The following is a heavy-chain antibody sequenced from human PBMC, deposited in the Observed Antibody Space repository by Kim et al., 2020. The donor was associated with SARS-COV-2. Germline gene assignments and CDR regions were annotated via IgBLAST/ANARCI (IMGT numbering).Heavy chain of an antibody. CDR2: ISSTGEYI. Sequence: GGSLRLSCAASGFTFNTNNLNWVRLAPGKGLEWVSSISSTGEYIYYADSVKGRFTISRDNAKNSLYLQMKSLRAEDTAVYYCARARWTPNYYFDYWGQGTLVTVSS. J-gene: IGHJ4*02. CDR3: ARARWTPNYYFDY. V-gene: IGHV3-21*01. CDR1: GFTFNTNN. D-gene: IGHD2-15*01.